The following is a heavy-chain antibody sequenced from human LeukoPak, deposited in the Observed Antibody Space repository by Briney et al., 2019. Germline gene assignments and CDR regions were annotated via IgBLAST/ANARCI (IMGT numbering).Heavy chain of an antibody. CDR1: GFTFSDYY. CDR3: AREGGYGGSVATKYFDY. J-gene: IGHJ4*02. CDR2: ISSSGSTI. V-gene: IGHV3-11*01. Sequence: GGSLRLSCAASGFTFSDYYMSWIRQAPGKGLEWVSYISSSGSTIYYADSVKGRFTISSDIATHSLYLQMNSLRAEDTAVYYCAREGGYGGSVATKYFDYWGQGTLVTVSS. D-gene: IGHD5-12*01.